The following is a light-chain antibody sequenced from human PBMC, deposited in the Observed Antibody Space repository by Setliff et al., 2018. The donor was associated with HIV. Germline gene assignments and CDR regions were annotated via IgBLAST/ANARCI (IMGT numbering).Light chain of an antibody. CDR2: EVR. V-gene: IGLV2-14*01. CDR3: SSYAITNTLP. J-gene: IGLJ1*01. Sequence: QSALTQPASVSGSPGQSITISCTGTSSDVGGYRYVSWYKQHPGKAPKLIIYEVRNRPSGVSNRFSGSKSGNTASLTISGLQAEDEADYYCSSYAITNTLPFGTGTKGTVL. CDR1: SSDVGGYRY.